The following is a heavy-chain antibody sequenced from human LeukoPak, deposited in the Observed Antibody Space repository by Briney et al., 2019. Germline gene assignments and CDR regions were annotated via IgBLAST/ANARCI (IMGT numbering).Heavy chain of an antibody. V-gene: IGHV3-64*01. D-gene: IGHD6-25*01. CDR3: RRGGAAPAVDY. Sequence: VGSLRLSCAASGFTFSNYSMHWVRQAPGKGLEYVSAISSDGGSTYYANSVKGRFTISRDNSKNTLYLQMVNLRAEDMAVYFCRRGGAAPAVDYWGQGTLVTVSS. J-gene: IGHJ4*02. CDR2: ISSDGGST. CDR1: GFTFSNYS.